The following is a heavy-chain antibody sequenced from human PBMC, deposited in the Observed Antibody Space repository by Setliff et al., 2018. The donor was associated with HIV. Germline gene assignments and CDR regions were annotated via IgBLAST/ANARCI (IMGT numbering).Heavy chain of an antibody. CDR3: AKTQTVITVYGPFDS. CDR1: GFTFSTYW. Sequence: GGSLRLSCAASGFTFSTYWMSWVRQAPGKGLEWVANIKQDGSEKNYMDSVKGRFTVSRDNSNNTVYLQMNSLRAEDTAMYYCAKTQTVITVYGPFDSWGQGTPVTVSS. V-gene: IGHV3-7*05. D-gene: IGHD4-4*01. CDR2: IKQDGSEK. J-gene: IGHJ4*02.